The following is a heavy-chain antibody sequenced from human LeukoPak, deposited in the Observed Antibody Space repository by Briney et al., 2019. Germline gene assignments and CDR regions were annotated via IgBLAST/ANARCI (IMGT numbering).Heavy chain of an antibody. CDR2: ISGTSGAT. Sequence: PGGSLRLSCVASGFSFGNYAMSWVRQAPGKGLQWVSQISGTSGATWYAGFARDRFTISRDNSKKTLYLQMSGLRVEDTAIYYRVKDPRDTYGTNWFVSWGQGTLLIVSS. D-gene: IGHD2-21*01. V-gene: IGHV3-23*01. CDR3: VKDPRDTYGTNWFVS. J-gene: IGHJ5*01. CDR1: GFSFGNYA.